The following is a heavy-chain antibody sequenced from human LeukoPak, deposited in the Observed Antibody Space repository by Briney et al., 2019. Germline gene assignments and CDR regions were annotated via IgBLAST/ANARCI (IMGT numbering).Heavy chain of an antibody. J-gene: IGHJ5*02. V-gene: IGHV3-7*03. CDR3: ARDPGIVVVVGARTFMPNWFDP. D-gene: IGHD2-15*01. Sequence: GGSLRLSCAASGFTFSTFWMNWVRQAPGKGLEWVANIKENGREKYYVDSVKGRFTISRDNAKNSLYLQMNSLRGEDTAVYYCARDPGIVVVVGARTFMPNWFDPWGQGTLVTVSS. CDR1: GFTFSTFW. CDR2: IKENGREK.